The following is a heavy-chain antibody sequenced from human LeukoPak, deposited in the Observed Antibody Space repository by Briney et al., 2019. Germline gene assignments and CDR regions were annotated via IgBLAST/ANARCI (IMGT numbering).Heavy chain of an antibody. CDR2: IIPIFGTA. V-gene: IGHV1-69*13. CDR3: ARDLTMVRGARYRPYNWFGP. Sequence: GASVKVSCKASSYTFTRCGISWVRQAPGQGLEWMGGIIPIFGTANYAQKFQGRVTISADESTSTVYTELSSLRSEDTALYYCARDLTMVRGARYRPYNWFGPWGQGTLVTVSS. J-gene: IGHJ5*02. CDR1: SYTFTRCG. D-gene: IGHD3-10*01.